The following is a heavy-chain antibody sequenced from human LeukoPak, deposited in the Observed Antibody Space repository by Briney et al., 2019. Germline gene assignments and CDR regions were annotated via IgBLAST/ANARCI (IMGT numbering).Heavy chain of an antibody. CDR2: ISSSSSYI. D-gene: IGHD2-15*01. V-gene: IGHV3-21*01. CDR1: GFTFSSYS. J-gene: IGHJ4*02. Sequence: GGSLRTSCAASGFTFSSYSMNWVRQAPGKGLEWVSSISSSSSYIYYADSVRGRFTISRDNAKNSLYLQMNSLRAEDTAVYYCARHGEGYCSGGSCYPRDFDYWGEGTLVTVSS. CDR3: ARHGEGYCSGGSCYPRDFDY.